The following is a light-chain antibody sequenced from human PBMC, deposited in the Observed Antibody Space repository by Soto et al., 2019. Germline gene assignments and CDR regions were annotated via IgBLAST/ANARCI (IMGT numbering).Light chain of an antibody. CDR3: EKYVNSWWT. V-gene: IGKV3-20*01. CDR2: GAS. J-gene: IGKJ1*01. CDR1: QSVSSNS. Sequence: TQSTSTLSLSPGKRASLSCMTSQSVSSNSLAWSQQKPGQAPRPVTYGASTRHTSIPDAYSSRGYEKDFNLTISSLEAEDFAVYYREKYVNSWWTFAQVTNV.